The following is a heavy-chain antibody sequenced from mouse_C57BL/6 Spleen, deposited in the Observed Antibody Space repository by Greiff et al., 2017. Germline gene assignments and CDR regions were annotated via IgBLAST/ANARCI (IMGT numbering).Heavy chain of an antibody. J-gene: IGHJ4*01. CDR3: ARDRNYAMDY. CDR2: IYPGSGNN. Sequence: QVQLKQSGAELVRPGASVKLSCKASGYTFTDYYINWVKQRPGQGLEWIARIYPGSGNNYYNEKFKGKATLTAEKSSSTAYMQLSSLTSEDSAVYFCARDRNYAMDYWGQGTSVTVSS. CDR1: GYTFTDYY. V-gene: IGHV1-76*01.